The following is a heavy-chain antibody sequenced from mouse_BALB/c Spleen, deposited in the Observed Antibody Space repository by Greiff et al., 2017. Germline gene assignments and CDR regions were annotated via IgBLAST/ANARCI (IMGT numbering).Heavy chain of an antibody. CDR3: ARSYYGNYGDY. CDR1: GFTFSDYY. CDR2: ISDGGSYT. Sequence: EVQLVESGGGLVKPGGSLKLSCAASGFTFSDYYMYWVRQTPEKRLEWVATISDGGSYTYYPDSVKGRFTISRDNAKNNLYLQMSSLKSEDTAMYYCARSYYGNYGDYWGQGTSVTVSS. D-gene: IGHD2-10*01. J-gene: IGHJ4*01. V-gene: IGHV5-4*02.